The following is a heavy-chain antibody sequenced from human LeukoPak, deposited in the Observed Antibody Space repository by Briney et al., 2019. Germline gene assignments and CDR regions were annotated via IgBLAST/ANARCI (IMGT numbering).Heavy chain of an antibody. J-gene: IGHJ4*02. Sequence: SETLSLTCTVSGGSISSGDYYWSWIRQPPGKGLEWVGYIYYSGTTYYNPSLKGRGTKSVDTSKNQFSLKLSSVTAADTAVYYCARVLGYYYGSGSPYYFDYWGQGTLVTVSS. D-gene: IGHD3-10*01. CDR2: IYYSGTT. CDR1: GGSISSGDYY. V-gene: IGHV4-30-4*01. CDR3: ARVLGYYYGSGSPYYFDY.